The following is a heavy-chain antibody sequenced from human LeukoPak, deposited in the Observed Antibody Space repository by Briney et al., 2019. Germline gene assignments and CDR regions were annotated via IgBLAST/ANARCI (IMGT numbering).Heavy chain of an antibody. V-gene: IGHV4-59*01. Sequence: SETLSLTCTVSGGSISSYYWSWIRQPPGKGLEWIGYIYYSGSTNYNPSLKSRVTISVDTSKNQFSLKLSSVSAADTAVYYCARDYHRDNWFDPWGQGTLVTVSS. J-gene: IGHJ5*02. CDR1: GGSISSYY. CDR3: ARDYHRDNWFDP. CDR2: IYYSGST.